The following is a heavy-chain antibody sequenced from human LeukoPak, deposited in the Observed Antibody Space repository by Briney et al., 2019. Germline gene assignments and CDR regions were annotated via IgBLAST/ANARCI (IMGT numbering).Heavy chain of an antibody. CDR3: AKHLVDGYSYFDY. J-gene: IGHJ4*02. V-gene: IGHV3-23*01. CDR2: ISGSGGST. Sequence: PGGSLRLSCAASEFTFSSYAMSWVRQAPGKGLEWVSVISGSGGSTYYADSVKGRFTISRDNSKNTLYLQMNSLRAEDTAVYYCAKHLVDGYSYFDYWGQGTLVTVSS. D-gene: IGHD5-24*01. CDR1: EFTFSSYA.